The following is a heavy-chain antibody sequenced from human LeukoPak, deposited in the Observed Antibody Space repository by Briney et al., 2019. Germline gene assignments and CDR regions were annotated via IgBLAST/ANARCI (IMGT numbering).Heavy chain of an antibody. CDR1: GFTFSSYA. J-gene: IGHJ4*02. D-gene: IGHD3-3*01. V-gene: IGHV3-23*01. Sequence: GGSLRLSCAASGFTFSSYAMSWVRQAPGKGLEWVSAISGSGGSTYYADSVKGRFTISRDNPKNTLYLQMNSLRAEDTAVYYCAKATSNRITIFGVVTRGRYYFDYWGQGTLVTVSS. CDR3: AKATSNRITIFGVVTRGRYYFDY. CDR2: ISGSGGST.